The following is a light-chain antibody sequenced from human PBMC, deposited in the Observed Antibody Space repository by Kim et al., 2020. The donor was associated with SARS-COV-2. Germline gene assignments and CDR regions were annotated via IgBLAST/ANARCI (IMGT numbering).Light chain of an antibody. V-gene: IGLV3-1*01. CDR3: QAWDGNTVV. Sequence: SYELTQPPSVSVSPGQTASITCSGDKLGDKYASWYQQKPGQSPVVVIYQDKNRPSGIPERFSGSSSGNTATLTISETQAMDEADYYCQAWDGNTVVFGGGTQLTVL. CDR2: QDK. J-gene: IGLJ2*01. CDR1: KLGDKY.